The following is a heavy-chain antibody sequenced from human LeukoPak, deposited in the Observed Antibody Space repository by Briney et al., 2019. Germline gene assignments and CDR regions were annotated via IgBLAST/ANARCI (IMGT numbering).Heavy chain of an antibody. Sequence: GASVKVSCKASGYTFTSYYMHWVRQAPGQGLEWMGWISAYNGNTNYAQKLQGRVTMTTDTSTSTAYMELRSLRSDDTAVYYCARDEFMDDSSGYYFNWGQGTLVTVSS. V-gene: IGHV1-18*04. J-gene: IGHJ4*02. D-gene: IGHD3-22*01. CDR1: GYTFTSYY. CDR3: ARDEFMDDSSGYYFN. CDR2: ISAYNGNT.